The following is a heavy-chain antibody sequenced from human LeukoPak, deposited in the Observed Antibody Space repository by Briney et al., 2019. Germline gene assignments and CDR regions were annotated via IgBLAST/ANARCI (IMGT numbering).Heavy chain of an antibody. D-gene: IGHD2-2*02. V-gene: IGHV1-46*01. CDR1: GYTFTGYY. CDR3: AGGLVVPAAIGDYYYMDV. CDR2: INPSGGST. J-gene: IGHJ6*03. Sequence: ASVKVSCKTSGYTFTGYYMHWVRQAPGQGLEWMGIINPSGGSTSYAQKFQGRVTMTRDTSTSTVYMELSSLRSEDTAVYYCAGGLVVPAAIGDYYYMDVWGKGTTVTVSS.